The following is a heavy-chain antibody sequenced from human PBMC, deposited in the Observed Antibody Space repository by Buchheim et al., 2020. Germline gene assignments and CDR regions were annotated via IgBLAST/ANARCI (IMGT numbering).Heavy chain of an antibody. V-gene: IGHV3-33*01. Sequence: QVQLVESGGGVVQPGRSLRLSCAASGFTFSSYGMHWVRQAPGKGLEWVAVIWYDGSNKYYADSVKGRFTISRDNSKNTLYLQMNSLRAEDTAVYYCAREGGRPHIAEYDYWGQGTL. J-gene: IGHJ4*02. CDR3: AREGGRPHIAEYDY. CDR1: GFTFSSYG. CDR2: IWYDGSNK. D-gene: IGHD6-13*01.